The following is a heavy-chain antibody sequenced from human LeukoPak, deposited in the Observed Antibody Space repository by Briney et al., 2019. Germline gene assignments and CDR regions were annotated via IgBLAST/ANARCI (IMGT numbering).Heavy chain of an antibody. CDR2: IYYSGST. D-gene: IGHD3-10*01. Sequence: PSETLSLTCTVSGGSISSSSYYWGWIRQPPGKGLEWIGSIYYSGSTYYNPSLKSRVTISVDTSKNQFSLKLSSVTAADTAVYYCARLSITMVRGVNRDPFDYWGQGTLVTVSS. CDR3: ARLSITMVRGVNRDPFDY. CDR1: GGSISSSSYY. J-gene: IGHJ4*02. V-gene: IGHV4-39*01.